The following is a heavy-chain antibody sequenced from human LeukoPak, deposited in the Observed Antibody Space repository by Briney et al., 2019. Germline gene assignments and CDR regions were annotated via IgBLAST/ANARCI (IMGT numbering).Heavy chain of an antibody. Sequence: PSETLSLTCAVYGGSFSGYYWSWIRQPPGKGLEWIGEINHSGSTNYNPSLKSRVTISVDTSKNQFSLKLSSVTAADTAVYYCARTRGSSTSCFDYWGQGTLVTVSS. D-gene: IGHD2-2*01. CDR1: GGSFSGYY. CDR2: INHSGST. V-gene: IGHV4-34*01. J-gene: IGHJ4*02. CDR3: ARTRGSSTSCFDY.